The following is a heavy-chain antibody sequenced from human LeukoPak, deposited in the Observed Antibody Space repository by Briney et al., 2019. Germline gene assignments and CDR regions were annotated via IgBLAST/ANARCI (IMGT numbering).Heavy chain of an antibody. CDR2: INPNSGGT. V-gene: IGHV1-2*02. J-gene: IGHJ4*02. Sequence: ASVKVSCKGSGYTFTGYYMHWVRQAPGQGLEWVGWINPNSGGTNYAQKLQGRVPMTTDTSTSTAYMELRSLRYDDTPVYYCARCQTDGYNPWGAHYWGEGTLVTVSS. D-gene: IGHD5-24*01. CDR3: ARCQTDGYNPWGAHY. CDR1: GYTFTGYY.